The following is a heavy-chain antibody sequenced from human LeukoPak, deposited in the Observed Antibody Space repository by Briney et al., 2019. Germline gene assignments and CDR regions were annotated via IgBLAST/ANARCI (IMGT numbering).Heavy chain of an antibody. CDR1: GFTFSTYT. J-gene: IGHJ4*02. D-gene: IGHD6-13*01. V-gene: IGHV3-21*01. CDR3: ASTISSSSDY. Sequence: RPGGSLRLSCAASGFTFSTYTMDWLRQAPGKGLEWVSSISGSSSYIYYADSVKGRFTISRDNSKNTLYLQMNSLRAEDTAVYYCASTISSSSDYWGQGTLVTVSS. CDR2: ISGSSSYI.